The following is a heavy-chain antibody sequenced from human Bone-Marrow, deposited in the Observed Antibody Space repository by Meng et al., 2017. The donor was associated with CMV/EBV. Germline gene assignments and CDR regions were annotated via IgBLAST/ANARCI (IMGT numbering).Heavy chain of an antibody. D-gene: IGHD2-2*03. CDR1: GGSISSGDYY. CDR3: ARDWMNAFDI. Sequence: LRLSCTVSGGSISSGDYYWSWIRQPPGKGLEWIGYIYYSGSTYYNPSLKSRVTISVDTSKNQFSLKLSSVTAADTAVYYCARDWMNAFDIWGQGTMVTVSS. J-gene: IGHJ3*02. CDR2: IYYSGST. V-gene: IGHV4-30-4*08.